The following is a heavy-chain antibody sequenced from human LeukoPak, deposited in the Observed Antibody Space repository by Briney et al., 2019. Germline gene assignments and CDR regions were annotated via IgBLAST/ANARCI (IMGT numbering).Heavy chain of an antibody. D-gene: IGHD3-9*01. J-gene: IGHJ4*02. CDR2: IYYSGST. CDR3: ARSYYDILTGYYTNFDY. V-gene: IGHV4-59*01. Sequence: SETLSLTCTVSGSSISSYYWSWIRQPPGKGLEWIGYIYYSGSTNYNPSLKSRVTISVDTSKNQFSLKLSSVTAADTAVYYCARSYYDILTGYYTNFDYWGQGTLVSVSS. CDR1: GSSISSYY.